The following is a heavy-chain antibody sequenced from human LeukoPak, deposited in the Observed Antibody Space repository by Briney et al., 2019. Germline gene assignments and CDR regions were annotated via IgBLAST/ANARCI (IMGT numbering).Heavy chain of an antibody. CDR2: IRYDGSNK. D-gene: IGHD6-13*01. CDR3: AKDGDSSTGFLDY. J-gene: IGHJ4*02. CDR1: GFTFSSYG. V-gene: IGHV3-30*02. Sequence: GGSLRLSCAASGFTFSSYGMHWVRQAPGKGLEWVAFIRYDGSNKYYADSVKGRFTISRDNSKNTLYLQMNSLRAEDTAVYYCAKDGDSSTGFLDYWGQGTLVTVSS.